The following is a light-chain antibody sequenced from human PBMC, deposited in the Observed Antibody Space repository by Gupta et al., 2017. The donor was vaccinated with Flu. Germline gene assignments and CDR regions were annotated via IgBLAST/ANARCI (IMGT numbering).Light chain of an antibody. V-gene: IGKV3-20*01. CDR2: GAS. CDR3: QHYSSSSTMYT. CDR1: QSVTSSY. Sequence: DIVFTESPGPLSLSRGERDTLSCRASQSVTSSYLAWYQQKPGQAPRLLIYGASSRATGIPDRFSGSGSGTDFTLNINSLEPEDFAVYYCQHYSSSSTMYTFGQGTKLEIK. J-gene: IGKJ2*01.